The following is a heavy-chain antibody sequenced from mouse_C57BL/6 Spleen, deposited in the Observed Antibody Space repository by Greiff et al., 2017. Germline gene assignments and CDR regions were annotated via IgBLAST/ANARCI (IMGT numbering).Heavy chain of an antibody. Sequence: QVQLQQPGTELVKPRASVKLSCKASGYTFTSYWMHWVKQRPGQGLEWIGNINPSNGGTNYNEKFKSKATLTVDKSSSTAYMQLSSLTSEDSAVYYCALYYGSSYDYYAMDYWGQGTSVTGSS. CDR3: ALYYGSSYDYYAMDY. J-gene: IGHJ4*01. CDR2: INPSNGGT. V-gene: IGHV1-53*01. D-gene: IGHD1-1*01. CDR1: GYTFTSYW.